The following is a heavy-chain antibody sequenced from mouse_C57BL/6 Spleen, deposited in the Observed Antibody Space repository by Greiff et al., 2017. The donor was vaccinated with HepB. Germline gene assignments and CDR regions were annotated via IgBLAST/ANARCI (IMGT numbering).Heavy chain of an antibody. CDR1: GYAFSSSW. J-gene: IGHJ4*01. Sequence: QVHVKQSGPELVKPGASVKISCEASGYAFSSSWMNWVKQRPGKGLEWIGRIYPGDGDTNYNGKFKGKATLTADKSSSTAYMQLSSLTSEDSAVYFCGCGSSSFSYAMDYWGQGTSVTVSS. CDR3: GCGSSSFSYAMDY. V-gene: IGHV1-82*01. CDR2: IYPGDGDT. D-gene: IGHD1-1*01.